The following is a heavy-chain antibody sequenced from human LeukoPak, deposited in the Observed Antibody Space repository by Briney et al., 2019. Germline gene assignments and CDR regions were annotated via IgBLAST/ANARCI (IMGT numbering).Heavy chain of an antibody. CDR1: GGSISSTNYY. CDR3: ARLAAEAGTSVAFDF. J-gene: IGHJ3*01. Sequence: SETLSLTCTVSGGSISSTNYYWGWIRQSPGKGLEWIGYISYSGTTYYNPSLRSRVTIFVDTSKNQFSLNLSSVTAADTALYSCARLAAEAGTSVAFDFWGQGTMVTVSS. CDR2: ISYSGTT. V-gene: IGHV4-39*01. D-gene: IGHD6-19*01.